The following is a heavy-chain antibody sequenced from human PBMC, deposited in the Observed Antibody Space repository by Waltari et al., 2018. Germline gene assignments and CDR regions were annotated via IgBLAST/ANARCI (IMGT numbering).Heavy chain of an antibody. Sequence: QVQLQQWGAGLLKPSETLSLTCAVYGGSFSGYYWSWISQPPGKGLEWIGEINHSGSTNYNPSLKSRVTISVDTSKNQFSLKLSSVTAADTAVYYCARGTPKYYDFWSGYYTGYYYYGMDVWGQGTTVTVSS. CDR1: GGSFSGYY. V-gene: IGHV4-34*01. D-gene: IGHD3-3*01. J-gene: IGHJ6*02. CDR3: ARGTPKYYDFWSGYYTGYYYYGMDV. CDR2: INHSGST.